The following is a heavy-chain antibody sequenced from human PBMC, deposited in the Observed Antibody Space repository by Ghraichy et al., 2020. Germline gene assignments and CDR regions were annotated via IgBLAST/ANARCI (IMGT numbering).Heavy chain of an antibody. J-gene: IGHJ4*01. Sequence: GESLNISCATSGFNLGVYTMNWLRWAPNKGLQWVSSISSDSSRIYYTDSVRGRFTISRDNAMNSVFLQMDSLTVEDTAMYYCGRADGSGSFYYWGQGTQVSVSS. CDR1: GFNLGVYT. D-gene: IGHD3-10*01. CDR3: GRADGSGSFYY. CDR2: ISSDSSRI. V-gene: IGHV3-21*01.